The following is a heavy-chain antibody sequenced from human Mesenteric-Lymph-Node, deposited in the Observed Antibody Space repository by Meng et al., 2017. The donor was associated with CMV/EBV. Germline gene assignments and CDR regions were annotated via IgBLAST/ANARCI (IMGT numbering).Heavy chain of an antibody. Sequence: YTFTSYGISWVRQAPGQGLEWIGWISAYNGNTNYAQKLQGRVTMTTDTSTSTAYMELRSLRSDDTAVYYCARDLYSSSWYATSPDYWGQGTLVTVSS. CDR3: ARDLYSSSWYATSPDY. CDR2: ISAYNGNT. CDR1: YTFTSYG. V-gene: IGHV1-18*04. J-gene: IGHJ4*02. D-gene: IGHD6-13*01.